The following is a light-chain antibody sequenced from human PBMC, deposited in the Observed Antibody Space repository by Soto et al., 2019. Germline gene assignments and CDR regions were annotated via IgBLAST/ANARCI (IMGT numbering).Light chain of an antibody. CDR1: QSISTW. CDR3: QQYNPYPLT. Sequence: DNQMTQSPSPLSGSVGDRVTITCRASQSISTWLAWYQQKPGKAPKLLIYKASSLEGGVPSRFRGSRSGTLFNITISSLHPDDFATYYCQQYNPYPLTSGGGTKVDIK. J-gene: IGKJ4*01. V-gene: IGKV1-5*03. CDR2: KAS.